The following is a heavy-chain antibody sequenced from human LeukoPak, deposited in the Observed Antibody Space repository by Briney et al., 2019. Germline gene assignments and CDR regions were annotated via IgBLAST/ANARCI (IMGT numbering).Heavy chain of an antibody. Sequence: SETLSLTCTVSGGSISSYYWRWIRQPPGKGLAGIGYIHYSGSTNYNPSLKSRVTMSVDTSKNQFSLKLSYVTAADTAVYYWAREGYGDYGDWYFDLWGRGTLVTVSS. CDR1: GGSISSYY. CDR3: AREGYGDYGDWYFDL. D-gene: IGHD4-17*01. J-gene: IGHJ2*01. V-gene: IGHV4-59*01. CDR2: IHYSGST.